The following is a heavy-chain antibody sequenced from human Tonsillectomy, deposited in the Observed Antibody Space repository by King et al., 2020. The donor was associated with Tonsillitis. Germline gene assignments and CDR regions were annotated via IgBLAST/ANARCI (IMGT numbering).Heavy chain of an antibody. CDR3: VRHRHWNLGSFDS. Sequence: QLVQSGGGLVQAGGSLRLSCAVSGFTFGDFLMSCVREAPRKGLEWVSNINNDGTEKNYVDSVKGRVTLSRETAENSLSLQMNSLTVEDTAVFYCVRHRHWNLGSFDSWGQGTLVTVS. CDR2: INNDGTEK. J-gene: IGHJ4*02. CDR1: GFTFGDFL. D-gene: IGHD1-1*01. V-gene: IGHV3-7*01.